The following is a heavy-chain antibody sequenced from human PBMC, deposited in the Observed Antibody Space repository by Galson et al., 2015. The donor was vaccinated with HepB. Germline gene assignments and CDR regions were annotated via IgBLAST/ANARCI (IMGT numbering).Heavy chain of an antibody. V-gene: IGHV3-30*04. CDR2: ISYDGSNK. J-gene: IGHJ4*02. Sequence: LRLSCAASGFTFSSYAMHWVRQAPGKGLEWVAVISYDGSNKYYADSVKGRFTISRDNSKNSLYPQMNSLRAEDTAVYYCARASSTPEWGQGTLVTVSS. CDR3: ARASSTPE. CDR1: GFTFSSYA. D-gene: IGHD2-2*01.